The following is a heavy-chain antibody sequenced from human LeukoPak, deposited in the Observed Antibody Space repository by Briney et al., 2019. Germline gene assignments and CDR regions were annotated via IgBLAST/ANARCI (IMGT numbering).Heavy chain of an antibody. D-gene: IGHD3-10*01. CDR3: AREARKRTTMVRGPYYFDY. J-gene: IGHJ4*02. CDR1: GFTFSSYE. Sequence: GGSLRLSCAASGFTFSSYEMNWVRQAPGKGLEWVSYISSSGSTIYYADSVKGRFTISRDNAKNSLYLQMNSLRAEDTAVYYCAREARKRTTMVRGPYYFDYWGQETLVTVSS. V-gene: IGHV3-48*03. CDR2: ISSSGSTI.